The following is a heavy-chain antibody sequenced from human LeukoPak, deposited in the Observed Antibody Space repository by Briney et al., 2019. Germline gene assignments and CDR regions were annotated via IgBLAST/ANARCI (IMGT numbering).Heavy chain of an antibody. CDR1: GFTFSSYA. V-gene: IGHV3-30*04. CDR2: ISYDGSNK. Sequence: GRSLRLSCAASGFTFSSYAMHWVRQAPGKGLEWVAVISYDGSNKYYADSVKGRFTISRDNAKNSLYLQMNSLRAEDTAVYYCARDQTPFVWGQGTLVTVSS. CDR3: ARDQTPFV. J-gene: IGHJ4*02.